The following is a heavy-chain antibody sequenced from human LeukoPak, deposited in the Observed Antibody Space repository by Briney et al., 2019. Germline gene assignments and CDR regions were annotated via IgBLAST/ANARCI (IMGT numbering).Heavy chain of an antibody. V-gene: IGHV5-51*01. CDR2: IYPGDSDT. J-gene: IGHJ4*02. CDR1: GYSFSSYW. D-gene: IGHD3-9*01. CDR3: ARRADYNLLTGYYKGHLDC. Sequence: GECLTISRKASGYSFSSYWIGWSRQMPGRGLEWLGIIYPGDSDTGYSPSFREQVTISADKSINTAYLQWNSLKASDTAMYDCARRADYNLLTGYYKGHLDCWGQGTLVTVSS.